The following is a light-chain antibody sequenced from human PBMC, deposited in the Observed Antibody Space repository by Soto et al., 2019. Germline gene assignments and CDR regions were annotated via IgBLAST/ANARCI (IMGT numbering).Light chain of an antibody. Sequence: DIQMTQSPSTLSASVGDRVSIACRASQSISSSLAWYQQKPGKAPKLLIYDASSLESGVPSRFSGSGSGTAFTLSINSLQPQDFATYYCQQYHRYSWTFGQGTKVEIK. J-gene: IGKJ1*01. CDR2: DAS. V-gene: IGKV1-5*01. CDR1: QSISSS. CDR3: QQYHRYSWT.